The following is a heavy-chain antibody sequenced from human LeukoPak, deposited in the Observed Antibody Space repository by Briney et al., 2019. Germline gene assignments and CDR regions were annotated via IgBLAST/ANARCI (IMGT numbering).Heavy chain of an antibody. CDR2: ISSSGSRT. V-gene: IGHV3-23*01. J-gene: IGHJ5*02. Sequence: GGSLRLSCAASGLTFSIYAMDWVRQAPGKGPEWVSAISSSGSRTYYADSVKGRFTISRDNSKNTLYLQMNSLRAEDTAVYYCARDPFGVDYHWGQGTLVTVSS. CDR1: GLTFSIYA. D-gene: IGHD3-16*01. CDR3: ARDPFGVDYH.